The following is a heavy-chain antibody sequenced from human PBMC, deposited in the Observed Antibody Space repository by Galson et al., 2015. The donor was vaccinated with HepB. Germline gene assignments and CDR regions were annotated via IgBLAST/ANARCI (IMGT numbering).Heavy chain of an antibody. V-gene: IGHV3-23*01. J-gene: IGHJ4*02. Sequence: SLRLSCAASGFTFSSYAMSWVRQAPGKGLEWVSAISGSGGSTYYADSVKGRFTISRDNSKNTLYLQMNSLRAEDTAAYYCAKGSGVMVVAVTDYWGQGTLVTVSS. D-gene: IGHD2-15*01. CDR2: ISGSGGST. CDR3: AKGSGVMVVAVTDY. CDR1: GFTFSSYA.